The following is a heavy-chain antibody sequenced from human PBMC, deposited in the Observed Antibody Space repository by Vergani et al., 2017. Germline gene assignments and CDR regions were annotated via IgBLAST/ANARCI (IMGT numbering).Heavy chain of an antibody. D-gene: IGHD3-22*01. V-gene: IGHV2-26*01. CDR2: IFSNDEK. CDR1: GFSLSNARMG. J-gene: IGHJ4*02. Sequence: QVTLKESGPVLVKPTETHTLTCTVSGFSLSNARMGVSWIRQPPGKALEWLAHIFSNDEKSYSTSLKSRLTISKDTSKSQVVLTMTNMDPVDTATYYCARMRYYYDSSGYYYVIYFDYWGQGTLVTVSS. CDR3: ARMRYYYDSSGYYYVIYFDY.